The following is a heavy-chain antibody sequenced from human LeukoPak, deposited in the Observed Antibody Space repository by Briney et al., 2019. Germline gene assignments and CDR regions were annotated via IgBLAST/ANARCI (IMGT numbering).Heavy chain of an antibody. CDR2: INPSGSST. CDR1: GDTFSRYY. V-gene: IGHV1-46*01. CDR3: ASGFYYFEY. Sequence: ASVKVSCMGSGDTFSRYYMHWVRQAPGQGLEWMGIINPSGSSTRNAQKFQGRVTLTRDTSTSTVYMELSSLSSDDTAVYFCASGFYYFEYWGQGTLVTVSP. D-gene: IGHD3-3*01. J-gene: IGHJ4*02.